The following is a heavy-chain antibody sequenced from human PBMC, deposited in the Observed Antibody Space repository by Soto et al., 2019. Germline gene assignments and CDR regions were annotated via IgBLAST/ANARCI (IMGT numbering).Heavy chain of an antibody. Sequence: PGESLKISCNGSGYSFTIYWISWVRQMPGKGLEWMGRIDPSDSYTNYSPSFQGHVTISADKSISTAYLQWSSLKASDTAMYYCARQYGSGSYYNPTMIYGMDVWGQGTTVTVSS. J-gene: IGHJ6*02. CDR2: IDPSDSYT. CDR3: ARQYGSGSYYNPTMIYGMDV. D-gene: IGHD3-10*01. CDR1: GYSFTIYW. V-gene: IGHV5-10-1*01.